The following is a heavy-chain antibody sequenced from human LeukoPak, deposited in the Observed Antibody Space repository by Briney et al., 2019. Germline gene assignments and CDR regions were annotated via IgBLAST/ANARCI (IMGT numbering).Heavy chain of an antibody. V-gene: IGHV1-18*01. CDR3: ARDTPPPTYYDILTGSQAYYYYYMDV. Sequence: GASVKVSCKASGYTFTSYGISWVRQAPGQGLEWMGWISAYNGNTNYAQKLQGRVTMTTDTSTSTAYMELRSLRSDDTAVYYCARDTPPPTYYDILTGSQAYYYYYMDVWGKGTTVTVSS. CDR2: ISAYNGNT. CDR1: GYTFTSYG. J-gene: IGHJ6*03. D-gene: IGHD3-9*01.